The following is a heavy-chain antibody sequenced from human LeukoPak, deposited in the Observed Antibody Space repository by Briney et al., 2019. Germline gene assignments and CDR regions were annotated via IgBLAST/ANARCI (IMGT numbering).Heavy chain of an antibody. CDR2: IDLSSSTI. V-gene: IGHV3-11*01. Sequence: GGSLRLSCTASGFTFSGHYASWIRQTPEKGLEWISYIDLSSSTIYYAESVKGRFTISRDNARNSVYLQMNSLRAEDTAVYYCARGHYGLDVWGQGTTVTVSS. CDR3: ARGHYGLDV. J-gene: IGHJ6*02. CDR1: GFTFSGHY.